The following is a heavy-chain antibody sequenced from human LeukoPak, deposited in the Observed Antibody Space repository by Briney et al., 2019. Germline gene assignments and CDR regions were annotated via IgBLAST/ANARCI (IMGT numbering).Heavy chain of an antibody. D-gene: IGHD2-8*02. Sequence: PSETLSLTCAVYGGSISSYYWSWIRQPPGKGLEWIGYIYYSGSTNYNPSLKSRVTISVDTSKNQFSLKLSSVTAADTAVYYCARRRTGTGHDGMDVWGQGTTVTVSS. J-gene: IGHJ6*02. CDR3: ARRRTGTGHDGMDV. V-gene: IGHV4-59*08. CDR1: GGSISSYY. CDR2: IYYSGST.